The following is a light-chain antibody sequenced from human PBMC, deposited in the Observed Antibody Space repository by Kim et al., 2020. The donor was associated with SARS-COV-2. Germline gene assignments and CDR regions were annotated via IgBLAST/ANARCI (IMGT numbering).Light chain of an antibody. CDR2: QDS. CDR3: QAWDSSTVV. J-gene: IGLJ3*02. Sequence: SYELTQPPSVSVSPGQTASITCSGDKLGDKFASWYQQRPGQSPVLVIYQDSERPSGIPERFSGSSSGNTATLTISGTQAMDEADYYCQAWDSSTVVFGGGTQLTVL. V-gene: IGLV3-1*01. CDR1: KLGDKF.